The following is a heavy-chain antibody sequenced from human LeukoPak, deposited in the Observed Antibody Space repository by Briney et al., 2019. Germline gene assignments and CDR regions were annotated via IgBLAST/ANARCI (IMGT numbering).Heavy chain of an antibody. J-gene: IGHJ4*02. CDR3: ASTHVVTAIDY. CDR1: GGSISSYY. Sequence: SETLSLTCTVSGGSISSYYWSWIRQPPGKGLEWIGYIYYSGSTNYSPSLKSRVTISVDTSKNQFSLKLSSVTAADTAVYYCASTHVVTAIDYWGQGTLVTVSS. D-gene: IGHD2-21*02. V-gene: IGHV4-59*01. CDR2: IYYSGST.